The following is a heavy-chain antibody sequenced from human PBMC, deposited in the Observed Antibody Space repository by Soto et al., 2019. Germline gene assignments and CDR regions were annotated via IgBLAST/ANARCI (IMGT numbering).Heavy chain of an antibody. Sequence: SETLSLTCAVYGGSFSGYYWSWIRQPPGKGLEWIGEINHSGSTNYNPSLKSRVTISVDTSKNQFSLKLSSVTAADTAVYYCGRGGNIVGGRAASGPFDIGGKGKMVTVPS. V-gene: IGHV4-34*01. D-gene: IGHD2-15*01. J-gene: IGHJ3*02. CDR2: INHSGST. CDR3: GRGGNIVGGRAASGPFDI. CDR1: GGSFSGYY.